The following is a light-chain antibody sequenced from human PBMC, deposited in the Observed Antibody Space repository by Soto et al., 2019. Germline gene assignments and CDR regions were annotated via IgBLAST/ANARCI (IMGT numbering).Light chain of an antibody. V-gene: IGKV1-33*01. CDR3: QPYDNFPLT. J-gene: IGKJ3*01. CDR2: DAS. CDR1: QEISKY. Sequence: DIQMTQSPSSLSASVGDRVTITCQASQEISKYLNWYQQKPGKAPKLLIYDASNLETGVPSRFSGSGSGTDFTFTISSLQPEDIATYYCQPYDNFPLTFGPGTKVDIK.